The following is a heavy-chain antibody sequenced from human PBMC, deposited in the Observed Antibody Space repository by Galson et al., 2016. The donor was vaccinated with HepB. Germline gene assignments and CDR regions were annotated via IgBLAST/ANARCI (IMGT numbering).Heavy chain of an antibody. J-gene: IGHJ4*02. CDR1: GFSFSYYS. CDR2: ISSSSSYI. D-gene: IGHD4-17*01. V-gene: IGHV3-21*01. Sequence: SLRLSCAASGFSFSYYSMNWVRQAPGKGLEWVSSISSSSSYIYYADSVKGRFTISRDNPANSVYLQMTSLRVEDTAVYYCARDYGDSTGGFWGRGTLVTVSS. CDR3: ARDYGDSTGGF.